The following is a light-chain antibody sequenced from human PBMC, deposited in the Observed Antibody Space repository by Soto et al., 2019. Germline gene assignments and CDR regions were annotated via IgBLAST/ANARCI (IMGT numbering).Light chain of an antibody. Sequence: DIPLTQSPSFLSASVGDRVTITCRASQDISSYSAWYQQRPGKAPRFLMHTASSLQSGVPSRISGSGSGTTFTLTISSLQPEDFATYYCQQLNTFPRTFGQGTKVEV. CDR2: TAS. V-gene: IGKV1-9*01. J-gene: IGKJ1*01. CDR1: QDISSY. CDR3: QQLNTFPRT.